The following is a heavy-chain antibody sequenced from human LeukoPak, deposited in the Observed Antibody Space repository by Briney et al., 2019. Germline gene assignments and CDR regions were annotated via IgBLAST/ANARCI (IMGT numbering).Heavy chain of an antibody. Sequence: ASVKVSCTASGYTFTGYYMHWVRQAPGQGREWMGWINPNSGGTNYAQKFQGRVTMTRDTSISTAYMELSRLRSDDTAVYYCARELRSGNWFDPWGQGTLVTVSS. CDR2: INPNSGGT. CDR3: ARELRSGNWFDP. J-gene: IGHJ5*02. D-gene: IGHD1-26*01. V-gene: IGHV1-2*02. CDR1: GYTFTGYY.